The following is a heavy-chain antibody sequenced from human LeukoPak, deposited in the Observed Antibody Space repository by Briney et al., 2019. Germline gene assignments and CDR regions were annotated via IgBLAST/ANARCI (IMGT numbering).Heavy chain of an antibody. Sequence: GRSLRLSCAASGFTFSSYFMHWVRQAPGKGLEWVAVIASDGSQTFYVESVMGRFSISRDNSKNTLYLQMNSLRAEDTAVYFCARERQDTIVHSGAFDIWGQGTMVIVSS. V-gene: IGHV3-30-3*01. J-gene: IGHJ3*02. CDR2: IASDGSQT. CDR1: GFTFSSYF. CDR3: ARERQDTIVHSGAFDI. D-gene: IGHD3-10*01.